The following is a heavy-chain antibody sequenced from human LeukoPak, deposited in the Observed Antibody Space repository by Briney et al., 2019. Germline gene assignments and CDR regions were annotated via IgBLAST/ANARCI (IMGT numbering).Heavy chain of an antibody. J-gene: IGHJ4*02. CDR1: GFTFCGYA. D-gene: IGHD3-10*01. CDR3: ARVGYYALGPFSYFDF. Sequence: GSLRLFCAASGFTFCGYAMHWVRQAPGKGLEWVAVISYDGSNEYYADSVKGRFTISRDNSKNTLYLQMNSLSVEDTAVYYCARVGYYALGPFSYFDFWGQGTLVTVSS. CDR2: ISYDGSNE. V-gene: IGHV3-30-3*01.